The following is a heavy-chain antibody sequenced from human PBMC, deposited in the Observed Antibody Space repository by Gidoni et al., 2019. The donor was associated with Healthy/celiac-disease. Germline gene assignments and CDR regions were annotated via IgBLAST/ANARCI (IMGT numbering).Heavy chain of an antibody. V-gene: IGHV4-61*02. CDR3: ATSLVPAAMMGDYYYYYMDV. Sequence: QVQLQESGPGLVKPSQTLSLTCPVSGGSISSGSYYWSWIRQPAGKGLEWIGRIYTSGSTNYNPSLKSRVTISVDTSKNQFSLKLSSVTAADTAVYYCATSLVPAAMMGDYYYYYMDVWGKGTTVTVSS. J-gene: IGHJ6*03. CDR2: IYTSGST. D-gene: IGHD2-2*01. CDR1: GGSISSGSYY.